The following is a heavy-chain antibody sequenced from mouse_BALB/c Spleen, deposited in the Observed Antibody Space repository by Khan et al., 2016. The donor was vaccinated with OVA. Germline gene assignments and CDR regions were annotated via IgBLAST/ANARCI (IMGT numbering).Heavy chain of an antibody. V-gene: IGHV1-77*01. CDR1: GYTFTDYY. D-gene: IGHD1-2*01. Sequence: QVQLQQSGAELARPGASVKLFCKASGYTFTDYYINWVKQRTGQGLEWIGEISPGSGDTYYNEKFKGKATLTADKSSTTAYMQLSSLTSEAAAVYFCARMNYFGYTFAYWSQGTLVTVSA. CDR3: ARMNYFGYTFAY. J-gene: IGHJ3*01. CDR2: ISPGSGDT.